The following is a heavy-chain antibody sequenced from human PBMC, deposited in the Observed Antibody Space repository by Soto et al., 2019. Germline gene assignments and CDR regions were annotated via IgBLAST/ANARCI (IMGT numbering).Heavy chain of an antibody. J-gene: IGHJ2*01. Sequence: QVQLQESGPGLVKPSQTLSLTCTVSGGSISSGGYYWSWIRQHPGKGLEWIGYIYYSGSTYYNPSLKSRVTXXVXTXXNQFSLKLSSVTAADTAVYYCARGWGGNSPGYFDLWGRGTLVTVSS. D-gene: IGHD2-21*02. CDR2: IYYSGST. CDR1: GGSISSGGYY. CDR3: ARGWGGNSPGYFDL. V-gene: IGHV4-31*03.